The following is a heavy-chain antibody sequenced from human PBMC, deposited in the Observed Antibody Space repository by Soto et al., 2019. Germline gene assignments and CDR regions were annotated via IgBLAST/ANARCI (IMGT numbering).Heavy chain of an antibody. D-gene: IGHD3-22*01. J-gene: IGHJ4*02. V-gene: IGHV3-11*06. CDR2: ISSSSSYT. CDR3: AKSSTSAYYPHFDY. Sequence: GGSLRLSCAASGFTFSDYYMSWIRQAPGKGLEWVSYISSSSSYTNYADSVKGRFTISRDNAKNSLYLQMNSLRAEDTAVYYCAKSSTSAYYPHFDYSGQATLVTVFS. CDR1: GFTFSDYY.